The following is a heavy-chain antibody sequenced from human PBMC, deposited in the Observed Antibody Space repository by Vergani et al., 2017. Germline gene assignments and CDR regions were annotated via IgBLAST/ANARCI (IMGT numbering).Heavy chain of an antibody. CDR3: ARRGPVGDGYNFRYYGIDV. V-gene: IGHV5-51*03. CDR1: GYSFTSYW. D-gene: IGHD5-24*01. J-gene: IGHJ6*02. CDR2: IYPGDSDT. Sequence: EVQLVQSGAEVKTPGESLKISCKGSGYSFTSYWIGWVRQLPGKGLEWMGIIYPGDSDTRYSPSFQGQVTISADKSISTAYLQWSSLKASDPAMYYCARRGPVGDGYNFRYYGIDVWGQGTTVTVSS.